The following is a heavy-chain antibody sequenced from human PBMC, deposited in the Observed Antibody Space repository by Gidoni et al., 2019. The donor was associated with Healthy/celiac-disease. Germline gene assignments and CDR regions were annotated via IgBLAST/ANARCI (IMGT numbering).Heavy chain of an antibody. CDR2: IYPGDSDT. D-gene: IGHD1-1*01. CDR1: GYSFTSYW. Sequence: EVQLVPSGAEVKKPGESLKISCKGSGYSFTSYWIGWVRQMPGKGLEWMGIIYPGDSDTRYSPSFQGQVTISADKSISTAYLQWSSLKASDTAMYYCARARIQLERRVAFDIWGQGTMVTVSS. J-gene: IGHJ3*02. CDR3: ARARIQLERRVAFDI. V-gene: IGHV5-51*01.